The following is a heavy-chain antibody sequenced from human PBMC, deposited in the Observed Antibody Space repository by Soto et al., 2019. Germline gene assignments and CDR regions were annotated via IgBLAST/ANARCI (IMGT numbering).Heavy chain of an antibody. D-gene: IGHD3-22*01. CDR3: AKINYYDSSGYYRYFDY. Sequence: SWVRQAPGKGLEWVSAISGSGGSTYYADSVKGRFTISRDNSKNTLYLQMNSLRAEDTAVYYCAKINYYDSSGYYRYFDYWGQGTLVTVSS. V-gene: IGHV3-23*01. J-gene: IGHJ4*02. CDR2: ISGSGGST.